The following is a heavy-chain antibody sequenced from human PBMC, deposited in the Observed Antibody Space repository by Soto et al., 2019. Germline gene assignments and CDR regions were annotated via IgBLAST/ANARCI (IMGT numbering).Heavy chain of an antibody. CDR2: INHSGST. D-gene: IGHD3-3*01. CDR1: GGSFSGYY. CDR3: ARASPDFWSGYLYYYMDV. V-gene: IGHV4-34*01. Sequence: QVQLQQWGAGLLKPSETLSLTCAVYGGSFSGYYWSWIRQPPGKGLEWIGEINHSGSTNYNPSLKSRVTISVDTSKKQFSLKLSSVTAADTAVYYCARASPDFWSGYLYYYMDVWGKGTTVTVSS. J-gene: IGHJ6*03.